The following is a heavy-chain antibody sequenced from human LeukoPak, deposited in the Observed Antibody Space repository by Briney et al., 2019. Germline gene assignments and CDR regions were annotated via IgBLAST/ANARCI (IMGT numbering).Heavy chain of an antibody. CDR2: ISAYNGNT. Sequence: ASGKVSCKPSRYTFTSYGIIWVRQAPGQGLEGMGWISAYNGNTDYAQKLQGRVTMATDTSTSTVYMELRSLRSDDTGVYYCARNMRGASGSYYFDFWGQGPLVTVPS. CDR1: RYTFTSYG. D-gene: IGHD6-13*01. V-gene: IGHV1-18*01. J-gene: IGHJ4*02. CDR3: ARNMRGASGSYYFDF.